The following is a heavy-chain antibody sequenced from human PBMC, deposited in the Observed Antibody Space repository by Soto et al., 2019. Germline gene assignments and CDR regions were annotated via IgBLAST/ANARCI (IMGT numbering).Heavy chain of an antibody. Sequence: QVHLVQSGVEVKTPGASVKVSCQASGYTFFTYDISWVRQAPGQGLEWMGWISTYGGDTKYSQKFQGRVTMTTDTSTSTAYLELRSLRSDDTAVYYCARHHGPTTSETWFDPWGQGTLVTVSS. CDR3: ARHHGPTTSETWFDP. CDR1: GYTFFTYD. CDR2: ISTYGGDT. D-gene: IGHD5-12*01. V-gene: IGHV1-18*01. J-gene: IGHJ5*02.